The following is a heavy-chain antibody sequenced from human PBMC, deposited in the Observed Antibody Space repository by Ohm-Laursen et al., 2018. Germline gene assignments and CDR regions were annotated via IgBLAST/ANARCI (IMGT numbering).Heavy chain of an antibody. V-gene: IGHV3-48*03. D-gene: IGHD1-14*01. CDR3: AKAHLKNLDY. Sequence: GSLRLSCTASGFTFSSYEMNWVRQAPGKGLEWVSYISSSGSSIYYADSLKGRFTISRDNAKNSLYLQMNSLRAEDTAVYYCAKAHLKNLDYWGQGTQVTVSS. J-gene: IGHJ4*02. CDR1: GFTFSSYE. CDR2: ISSSGSSI.